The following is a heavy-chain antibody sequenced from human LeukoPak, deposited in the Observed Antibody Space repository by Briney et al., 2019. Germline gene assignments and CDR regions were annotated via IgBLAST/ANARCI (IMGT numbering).Heavy chain of an antibody. CDR1: GYTFTSYD. Sequence: GASVKVSCKASGYTFTSYDINWVRQATGQGLEWMGWMNPNSGNTGYAQKFQGRVTITRNTSISTAYMELSSLRSEDTAVYYCARKGDDYRSNWFDPWGQGTLVTVSS. D-gene: IGHD4-11*01. J-gene: IGHJ5*02. CDR2: MNPNSGNT. CDR3: ARKGDDYRSNWFDP. V-gene: IGHV1-8*03.